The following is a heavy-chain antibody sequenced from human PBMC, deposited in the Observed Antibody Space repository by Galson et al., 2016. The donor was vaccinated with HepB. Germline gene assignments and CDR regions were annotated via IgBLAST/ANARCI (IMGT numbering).Heavy chain of an antibody. CDR1: GGSISSGGYY. V-gene: IGHV4-31*03. D-gene: IGHD6-6*01. CDR3: ARCSRSSAYYYYGMDV. CDR2: IYHSGST. Sequence: TLSLTCTVSGGSISSGGYYWSWIRQHPGKGLEWIGYIYHSGSTYYNPSLKSRVSMSVDTSKNQFSLKLSSVTAADTAVYYCARCSRSSAYYYYGMDVWGQGTTVIVSS. J-gene: IGHJ6*02.